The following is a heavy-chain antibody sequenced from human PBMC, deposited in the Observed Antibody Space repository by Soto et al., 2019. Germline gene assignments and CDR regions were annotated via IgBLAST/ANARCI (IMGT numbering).Heavy chain of an antibody. CDR1: GGSFSGYY. D-gene: IGHD6-13*01. V-gene: IGHV4-34*01. CDR2: INHSGST. J-gene: IGHJ4*02. CDR3: VRPAIAAAVSAFDY. Sequence: PSETLSLTCADYGGSFSGYYWSWIRQPPGKGLEWIGEINHSGSTNYNPSLKSRVTISVDTSKNQFSLKLSSVTAADTAVYYFVRPAIAAAVSAFDYWGQGTLVTVSS.